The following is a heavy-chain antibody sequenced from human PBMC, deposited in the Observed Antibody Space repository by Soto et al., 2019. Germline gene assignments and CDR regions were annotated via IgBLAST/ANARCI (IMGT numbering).Heavy chain of an antibody. CDR3: ARSPTGGYSYGFAFDI. D-gene: IGHD5-18*01. CDR1: GGSISSYY. CDR2: IYYSGST. V-gene: IGHV4-59*08. J-gene: IGHJ3*02. Sequence: SETLSLTCTVSGGSISSYYWSWIRQPPGKGLEWIGYIYYSGSTNYNPSLKSRVTISVDTSKNQFSLKLSSVPAADTAVYYLARSPTGGYSYGFAFDIWGQGTMVTVSS.